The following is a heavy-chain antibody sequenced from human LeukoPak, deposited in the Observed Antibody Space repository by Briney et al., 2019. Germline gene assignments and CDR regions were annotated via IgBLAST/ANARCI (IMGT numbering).Heavy chain of an antibody. CDR2: ISGSGITT. CDR3: VKDQRFGDLDDY. V-gene: IGHV3-23*01. D-gene: IGHD3-10*01. CDR1: GFIFNNYA. J-gene: IGHJ4*02. Sequence: PGGSLRLSCAASGFIFNNYAMSWVRQAPGKGLEWVSTISGSGITTYYAGSVKGRFAISRDNSKSTLYLQMSSLRAEDKAVYYCVKDQRFGDLDDYRGQGTLVTVSS.